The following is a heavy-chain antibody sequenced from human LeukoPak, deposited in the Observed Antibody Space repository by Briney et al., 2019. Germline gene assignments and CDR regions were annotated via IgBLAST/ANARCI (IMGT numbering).Heavy chain of an antibody. Sequence: GASVKVSCKASGYTFTSYGISWLRQASGQGLEWMGWISAYNGNTNYAQKLQGRVTMTTDTSTSTAYMELRSLRSDDTAVYYCAREAYAQYYFDYWGQGTLVTVSS. CDR3: AREAYAQYYFDY. CDR1: GYTFTSYG. CDR2: ISAYNGNT. J-gene: IGHJ4*02. D-gene: IGHD4-17*01. V-gene: IGHV1-18*01.